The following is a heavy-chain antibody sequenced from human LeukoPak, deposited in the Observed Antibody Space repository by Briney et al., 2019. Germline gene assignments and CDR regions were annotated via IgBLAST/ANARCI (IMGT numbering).Heavy chain of an antibody. D-gene: IGHD6-13*01. CDR1: GGSISSGGYY. V-gene: IGHV4-31*03. CDR3: ARALRIAASEAYFDY. J-gene: IGHJ4*02. Sequence: SETLSLTCTVSGGSISSGGYYWSWIRQHPGKGLEWIGYIYYSGSTYYNPSLKSRVTISVDTSKNQFSLKLSSVTAADTAVYYCARALRIAASEAYFDYWGQGTLVTVSS. CDR2: IYYSGST.